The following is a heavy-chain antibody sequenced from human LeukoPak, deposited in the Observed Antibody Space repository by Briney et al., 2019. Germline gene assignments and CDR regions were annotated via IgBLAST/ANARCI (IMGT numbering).Heavy chain of an antibody. Sequence: SETLSLTCTVSGGSISGYYWSWIRQPAGKRLEWIGRINTSGSTNYKPSLKSRVTMSVDTSKNQFSLKLSSVTAADTAVYYCARDNRGYDYWGQGTLVTVSS. CDR2: INTSGST. CDR1: GGSISGYY. D-gene: IGHD3-16*01. J-gene: IGHJ4*02. V-gene: IGHV4-4*07. CDR3: ARDNRGYDY.